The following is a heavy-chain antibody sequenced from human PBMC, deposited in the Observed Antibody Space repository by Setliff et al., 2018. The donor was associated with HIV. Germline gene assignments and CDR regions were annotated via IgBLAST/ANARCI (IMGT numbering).Heavy chain of an antibody. J-gene: IGHJ6*03. CDR1: GGSISTVTYY. V-gene: IGHV4-39*02. CDR3: ARVRGYSSSSRDFCYHNMEV. CDR2: VHYSGNT. Sequence: KPSETLSLTCTLFGGSISTVTYYWAWIRQPPGKGLEWIGNVHYSGNTYYTSSLQSRVIISADTSKSQFYLRLSSVTAADTGVYYCARVRGYSSSSRDFCYHNMEVWGKGTTVTVSS. D-gene: IGHD6-6*01.